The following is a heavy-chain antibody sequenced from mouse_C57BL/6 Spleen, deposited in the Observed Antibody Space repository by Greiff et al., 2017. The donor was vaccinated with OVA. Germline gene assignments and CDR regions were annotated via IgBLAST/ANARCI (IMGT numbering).Heavy chain of an antibody. CDR3: AGLTCLDY. V-gene: IGHV1-82*01. J-gene: IGHJ2*01. CDR1: GYAFSSSW. D-gene: IGHD4-1*01. CDR2: IYPGDGDT. Sequence: QVQLQQSGPELVKPGASVKISCKASGYAFSSSWMNWVKQRPGKGLEWIGRIYPGDGDTNYNGKFKGKATLTADKSSSTAYMQLSSLTSEDSAVYFCAGLTCLDYWGQGTTLTVSS.